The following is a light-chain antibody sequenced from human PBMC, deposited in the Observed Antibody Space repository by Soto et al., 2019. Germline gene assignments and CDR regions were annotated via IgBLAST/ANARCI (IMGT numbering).Light chain of an antibody. CDR1: QSVRSNY. J-gene: IGKJ1*01. CDR2: SAF. Sequence: EIVLTQSPGTLSLSPGERGTLSCRASQSVRSNYLAWYQQKPGQAPRLLIYSAFSRATGIPDRFRGSGSGTDFTLTISRLEPEDFAVYYCQHYGSSPWTFGQGTKVEIK. CDR3: QHYGSSPWT. V-gene: IGKV3-20*01.